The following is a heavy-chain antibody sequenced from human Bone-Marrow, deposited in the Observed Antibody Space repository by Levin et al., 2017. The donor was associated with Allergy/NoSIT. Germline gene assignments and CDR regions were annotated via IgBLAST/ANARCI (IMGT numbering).Heavy chain of an antibody. CDR3: AKDIGYCSSTSCRFGAFDI. Sequence: GGSLRLSCAASGFTFDDYAMHWVRQAPGKGLEWVSGISWNSGSIGYADSVKGRFTISRDNAKNSLYLQMNRLRAEDTALYYCAKDIGYCSSTSCRFGAFDIWGQGTMVTVSS. CDR2: ISWNSGSI. J-gene: IGHJ3*02. D-gene: IGHD2-2*03. V-gene: IGHV3-9*01. CDR1: GFTFDDYA.